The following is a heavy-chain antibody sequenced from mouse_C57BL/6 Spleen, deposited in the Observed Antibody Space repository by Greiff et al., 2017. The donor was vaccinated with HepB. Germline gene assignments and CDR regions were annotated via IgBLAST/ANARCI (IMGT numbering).Heavy chain of an antibody. D-gene: IGHD1-2*01. J-gene: IGHJ2*01. V-gene: IGHV1-59*01. Sequence: VKLQQPGAELVRPGTSVKLSCKASGYTFTSYWMHWVKQRPGQGLEWIGVIDPSDSYTNYNQKFKGKATLTVDTSSSTAYMQLSSLTSEDSAVYYCARGPHYYGFDYWGQGTTLTVSS. CDR2: IDPSDSYT. CDR3: ARGPHYYGFDY. CDR1: GYTFTSYW.